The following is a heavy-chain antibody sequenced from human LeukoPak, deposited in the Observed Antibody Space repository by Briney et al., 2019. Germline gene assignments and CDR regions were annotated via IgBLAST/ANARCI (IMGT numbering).Heavy chain of an antibody. J-gene: IGHJ4*02. D-gene: IGHD5-12*01. CDR2: INTNTGNP. CDR1: GYTFTSYA. CDR3: ARRGVYSGYEVYDL. V-gene: IGHV7-4-1*02. Sequence: ASVKVSCKASGYTFTSYAMNWVRQAPGQGLEWMGWINTNTGNPTYAQGFTGRFVFSLDTSVSTAYLQIRSLKAEDTAVYYCARRGVYSGYEVYDLWGQGTRVTVSS.